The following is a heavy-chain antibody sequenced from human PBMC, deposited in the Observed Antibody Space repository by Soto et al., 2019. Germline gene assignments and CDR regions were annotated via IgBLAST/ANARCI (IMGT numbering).Heavy chain of an antibody. Sequence: GGSLRLSCAASGFTFSSYAMHWVRQAPGKGLEWVAVISYDGSNKYYADSVKGRFTISRDNSKNTLYLQMNSLRAEDTAVYYCARDADASGWYHYGMDVWGQGTLVTVSS. CDR3: ARDADASGWYHYGMDV. CDR2: ISYDGSNK. D-gene: IGHD6-19*01. CDR1: GFTFSSYA. J-gene: IGHJ6*02. V-gene: IGHV3-30-3*01.